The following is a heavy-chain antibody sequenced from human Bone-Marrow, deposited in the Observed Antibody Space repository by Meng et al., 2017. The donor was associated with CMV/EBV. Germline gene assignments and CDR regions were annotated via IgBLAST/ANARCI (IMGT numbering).Heavy chain of an antibody. CDR3: ARGRFMAY. J-gene: IGHJ4*02. D-gene: IGHD3-3*01. CDR1: GYTFTNYD. Sequence: SVKVSCKASGYTFTNYDINWVRQATGQGLEWLGWLNPDTANSGYAEKFQGRVTFTRDTSTTTAYMELRSLRSEDTAVYYCARGRFMAYWGQGTLVTVS. CDR2: LNPDTANS. V-gene: IGHV1-8*03.